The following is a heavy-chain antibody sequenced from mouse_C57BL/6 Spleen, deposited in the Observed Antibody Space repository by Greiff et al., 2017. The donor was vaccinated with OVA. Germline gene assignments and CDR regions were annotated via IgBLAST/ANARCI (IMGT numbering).Heavy chain of an antibody. J-gene: IGHJ4*01. V-gene: IGHV1-82*01. Sequence: VQLQQSGPELVKPGASVKISCKASGYAFSSSGMNWVKQRPGKGLEWIGRIYPGDGDTNSNGKFKGKATLTADKSSSTAYMQLSSLTSEDSAVYFCARMTRYAMDYWGQGTSVTVSS. CDR2: IYPGDGDT. CDR1: GYAFSSSG. D-gene: IGHD2-13*01. CDR3: ARMTRYAMDY.